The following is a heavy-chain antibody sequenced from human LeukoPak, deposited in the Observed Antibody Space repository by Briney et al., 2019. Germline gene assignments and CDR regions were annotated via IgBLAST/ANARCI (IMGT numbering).Heavy chain of an antibody. CDR2: ISSSSSYI. Sequence: PGGSLRLSCAASGFTFSSYSMNWVRQAPGKGLEWVSSISSSSSYIYYADSVKGRFTISRDNAKNSLYLQMNSQRAEDTAVYYCARKREGYSSSWGYYYYYYMDVWGKGTTVTVSS. J-gene: IGHJ6*03. CDR1: GFTFSSYS. CDR3: ARKREGYSSSWGYYYYYYMDV. V-gene: IGHV3-21*01. D-gene: IGHD6-6*01.